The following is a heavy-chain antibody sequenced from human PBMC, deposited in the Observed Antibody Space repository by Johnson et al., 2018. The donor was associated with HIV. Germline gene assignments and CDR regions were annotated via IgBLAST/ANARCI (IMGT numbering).Heavy chain of an antibody. J-gene: IGHJ3*02. CDR3: ARSRSGSRNAFDI. V-gene: IGHV3-9*01. CDR1: GFTFDDYA. Sequence: LLVESGGGLVQPGRSLRLSCAASGFTFDDYAMHWVRQAPGKGLEWVSGISWNSGSIGYADSVTGRFTIPRDNAKNSLHLQLNRLRAEDTAVYYCARSRSGSRNAFDIWGQGTMVTVSS. CDR2: ISWNSGSI. D-gene: IGHD3-10*01.